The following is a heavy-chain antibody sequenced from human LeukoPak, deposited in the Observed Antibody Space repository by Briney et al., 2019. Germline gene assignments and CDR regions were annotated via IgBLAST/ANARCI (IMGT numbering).Heavy chain of an antibody. CDR2: IYYSGST. CDR1: GGSISSYY. CDR3: ARGIAAAGGYYYYGMDV. Sequence: SETLSLTCTVSGGSISSYYWSWIRQPPGKGLEWIGYIYYSGSTNYNPSLKSRVTISVDTSKNQFSLKLSSVTAADTAVYYCARGIAAAGGYYYYGMDVWGQGTTVTVSS. D-gene: IGHD6-13*01. J-gene: IGHJ6*02. V-gene: IGHV4-59*01.